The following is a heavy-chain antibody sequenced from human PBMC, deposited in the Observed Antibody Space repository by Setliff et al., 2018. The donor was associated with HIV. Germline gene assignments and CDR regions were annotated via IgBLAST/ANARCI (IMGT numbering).Heavy chain of an antibody. D-gene: IGHD3-22*01. CDR1: GDSIASGGYS. CDR3: ARENGWLFGWFDP. J-gene: IGHJ5*02. Sequence: SETLSLTCTVSGDSIASGGYSWTWIRQPPGKALEWIGYIYYSGGTSYSGTTYYNPSVASRITISGDTSKNQFSLKLTSVTAADTAIYYCARENGWLFGWFDPWGQGALVTVSS. V-gene: IGHV4-30-4*07. CDR2: IYYSGGT.